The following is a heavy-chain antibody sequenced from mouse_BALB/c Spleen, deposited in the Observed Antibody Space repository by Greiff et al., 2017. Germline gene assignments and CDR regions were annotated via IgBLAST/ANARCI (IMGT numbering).Heavy chain of an antibody. V-gene: IGHV1-9*01. CDR1: GYTFSSYW. CDR3: ARYRGDYGAMDY. J-gene: IGHJ4*01. Sequence: VQLQQSGAELMKPGASVKISCKATGYTFSSYWIEWVKQRPGHGLEWIGEILPGSGSTNYNEKFKGKATFTADTSSNTAYMQLSSLTSEYSAVYYCARYRGDYGAMDYWGQGTSVTVSS. CDR2: ILPGSGST. D-gene: IGHD2-4*01.